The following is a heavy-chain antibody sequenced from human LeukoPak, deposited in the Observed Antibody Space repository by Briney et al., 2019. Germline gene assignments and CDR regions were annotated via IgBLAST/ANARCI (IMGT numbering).Heavy chain of an antibody. Sequence: SETLSLTCSVSGGSISSYYWSWIRQPPGKGLEWIGYIYYSGSTNYNPSLKSRVTISVDTSKNQFSLKLSSVTAADTAVYYCARAVGSGSFQTYYYYMDVWGKGTTVTISS. J-gene: IGHJ6*03. CDR2: IYYSGST. CDR1: GGSISSYY. V-gene: IGHV4-59*12. CDR3: ARAVGSGSFQTYYYYMDV. D-gene: IGHD3-10*01.